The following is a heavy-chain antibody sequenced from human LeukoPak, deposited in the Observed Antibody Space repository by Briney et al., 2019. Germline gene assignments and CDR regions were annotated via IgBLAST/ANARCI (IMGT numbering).Heavy chain of an antibody. J-gene: IGHJ4*02. D-gene: IGHD3-3*01. CDR1: GFTFSSYA. CDR3: AKDLSALYDFWSGSDY. Sequence: GGSLRLSCAASGFTFSSYAMHWVRQAPGKGLEWVAVISYDGSNKYYADSVKGRFTISRDNSKNTLYLQMNSLRAEDTAVYYCAKDLSALYDFWSGSDYWGQGTLVTVSS. V-gene: IGHV3-30*04. CDR2: ISYDGSNK.